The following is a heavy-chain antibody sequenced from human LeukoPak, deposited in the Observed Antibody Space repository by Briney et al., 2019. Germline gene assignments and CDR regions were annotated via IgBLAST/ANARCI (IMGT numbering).Heavy chain of an antibody. CDR1: GFTFSVAW. J-gene: IGHJ3*02. CDR2: ISSSSSYI. Sequence: GGSLRLSCAASGFTFSVAWMTWVRQAPGKGLEWVSSISSSSSYIYYADSVKGRFTISRDNAKNSLYLQMNSLRAEDTAVYYCARDVVVVAATELDAFDIWGQGTMVTVSS. CDR3: ARDVVVVAATELDAFDI. D-gene: IGHD2-15*01. V-gene: IGHV3-21*01.